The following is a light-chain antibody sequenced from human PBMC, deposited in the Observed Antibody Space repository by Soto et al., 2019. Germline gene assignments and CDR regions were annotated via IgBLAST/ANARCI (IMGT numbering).Light chain of an antibody. CDR1: QSISSSY. J-gene: IGKJ1*01. CDR3: QQYGSSSWT. CDR2: GAS. V-gene: IGKV3-20*01. Sequence: EIGLTQSPVTLSLSPGERATLSCRASQSISSSYLAWYQQRPGQAPRLLIYGASSRATGIPDRFSGSGSGTEFTLTISRLEPEDFAVYYCQQYGSSSWTFGQGTKVDIK.